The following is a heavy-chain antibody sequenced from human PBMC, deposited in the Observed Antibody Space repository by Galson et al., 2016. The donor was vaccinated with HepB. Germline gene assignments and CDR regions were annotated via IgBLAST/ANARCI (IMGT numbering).Heavy chain of an antibody. CDR3: ANGCKSGNCKIAEFEY. J-gene: IGHJ4*02. CDR1: GFTFSSYD. CDR2: ISYHENNK. D-gene: IGHD4-23*01. V-gene: IGHV3-30*18. Sequence: SLRLSCAASGFTFSSYDMHWVRQAPGKGLEWVAGISYHENNKYYGDSVKGRFTISRDNSRNTPYLQMNSLRSEDTAVYYCANGCKSGNCKIAEFEYWGQGTLVTVSS.